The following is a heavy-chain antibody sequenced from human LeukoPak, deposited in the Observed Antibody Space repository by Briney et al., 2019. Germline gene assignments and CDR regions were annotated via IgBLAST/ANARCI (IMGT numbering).Heavy chain of an antibody. CDR2: IYHSGST. CDR3: ARWSYGSHLYYYYYMDV. V-gene: IGHV4-38-2*02. Sequence: PSETLSLTCSVSGYSISSGYYWGWIRQPPGKGLEWIAIIYHSGSTYYNPSLKSRVTISVDTSKSQFSLKLSSVTAADTAVYYCARWSYGSHLYYYYYMDVWGKGTTVTVSS. D-gene: IGHD3-10*01. CDR1: GYSISSGYY. J-gene: IGHJ6*03.